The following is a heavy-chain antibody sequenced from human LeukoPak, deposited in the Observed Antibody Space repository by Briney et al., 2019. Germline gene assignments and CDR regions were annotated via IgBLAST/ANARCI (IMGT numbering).Heavy chain of an antibody. CDR2: INHSGST. Sequence: GSLRLSCAASGFTFSSYSMNWIRQPPGKGLEWIGEINHSGSTNYNPSLKSRVTISVDTSKNQFSLKLSSVTAADTAVYYCARPIAAAGSLVVWFDPWGQGTLVTVSS. V-gene: IGHV4-34*01. CDR1: GFTFSSYS. CDR3: ARPIAAAGSLVVWFDP. J-gene: IGHJ5*02. D-gene: IGHD6-13*01.